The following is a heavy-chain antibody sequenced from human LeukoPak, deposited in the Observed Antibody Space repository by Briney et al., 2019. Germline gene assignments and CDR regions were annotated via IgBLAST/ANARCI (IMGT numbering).Heavy chain of an antibody. V-gene: IGHV1-2*02. CDR2: INPDSGGT. J-gene: IGHJ5*02. CDR3: ARDRVQSSAGWSFWFDP. CDR1: GYTFTGNY. D-gene: IGHD6-19*01. Sequence: ASVKVSCKASGYTFTGNYIHWVRQAPGHGLEWLGWINPDSGGTNYAQKFQGRVTMTRDTSISTAYMDLSTLRSDDTAVYYCARDRVQSSAGWSFWFDPWGQGTLVTVSS.